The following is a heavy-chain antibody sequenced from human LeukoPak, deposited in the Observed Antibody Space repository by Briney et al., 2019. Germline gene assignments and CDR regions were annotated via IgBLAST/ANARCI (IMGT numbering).Heavy chain of an antibody. Sequence: GRSLRLSCAASGFTFSSYGMHWVRQAPGKGLEWVAVISYDGSNKYYADSVKGRFTISRDNSKNTLYLQMNSLRAEDTAVYYCAKDLEQWLVQYYLGYWGQGTLVTVSS. CDR3: AKDLEQWLVQYYLGY. CDR2: ISYDGSNK. CDR1: GFTFSSYG. J-gene: IGHJ4*02. V-gene: IGHV3-30*18. D-gene: IGHD6-19*01.